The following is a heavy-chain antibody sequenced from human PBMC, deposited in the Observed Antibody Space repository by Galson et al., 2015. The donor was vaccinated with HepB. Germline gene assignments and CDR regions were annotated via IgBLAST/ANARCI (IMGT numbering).Heavy chain of an antibody. CDR1: GFTFSDYW. CDR2: INSDGSTT. J-gene: IGHJ3*02. D-gene: IGHD7-27*01. Sequence: SLRLSCAASGFTFSDYWMHWVRQAPGKGLVWVSRINSDGSTTTYADSVKGRFTISRDNAKNTLYLQMNSLRAEDTAVYYCARGNNWGPYDAFDIWGQGTMVTVSS. V-gene: IGHV3-74*01. CDR3: ARGNNWGPYDAFDI.